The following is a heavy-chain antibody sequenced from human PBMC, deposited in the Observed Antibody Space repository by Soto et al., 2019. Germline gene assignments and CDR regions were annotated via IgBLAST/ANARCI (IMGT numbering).Heavy chain of an antibody. Sequence: QVQLQESGPGLVKPSQTLSLTCTVSGGSISSGGYYWSWIRQHPGKGLEWIGYIYYSGSTYYKPSLKSRVTISVDTSKNQFSLKLSSVTAANTAVYYCARLMTIEDSWFDPWGQGTLVTVSS. CDR2: IYYSGST. D-gene: IGHD4-17*01. J-gene: IGHJ5*02. CDR3: ARLMTIEDSWFDP. CDR1: GGSISSGGYY. V-gene: IGHV4-31*03.